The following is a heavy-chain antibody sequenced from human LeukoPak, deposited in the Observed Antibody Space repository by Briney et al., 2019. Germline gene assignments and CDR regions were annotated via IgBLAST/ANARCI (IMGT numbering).Heavy chain of an antibody. V-gene: IGHV4-4*07. CDR1: GGSISSYY. J-gene: IGHJ4*02. CDR2: IYTSGST. CDR3: ARRGGQKSLLI. Sequence: SKTLSLTCTVSGGSISSYYWSWIRQPPGKGLECIGRIYTSGSTNYNPSLKSRVTISVDTSKNQFSLKLSSVTAADTAVYYCARRGGQKSLLIWGQGTLVTVSS.